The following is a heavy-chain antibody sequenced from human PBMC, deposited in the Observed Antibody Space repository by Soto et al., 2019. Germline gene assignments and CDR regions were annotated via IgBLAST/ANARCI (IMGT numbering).Heavy chain of an antibody. V-gene: IGHV3-7*01. CDR3: ARDRGWNIVVIPASFDL. Sequence: ESGGGLVQPGGSLRLSCAASGVSFSAFWMSWVRQIPGKGLEWVANINQDGSEKQYVDSVKGRFTISRDNAKNSLFLQMNSLRAEDSAVYYCARDRGWNIVVIPASFDLWGRGALVSVSS. J-gene: IGHJ4*02. D-gene: IGHD2-15*01. CDR2: INQDGSEK. CDR1: GVSFSAFW.